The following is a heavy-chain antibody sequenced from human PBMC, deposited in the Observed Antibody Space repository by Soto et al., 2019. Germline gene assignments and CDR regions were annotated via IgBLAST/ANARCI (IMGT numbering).Heavy chain of an antibody. D-gene: IGHD2-21*02. CDR2: VSWNSGAK. Sequence: GGSLRLSCVASGFSFDDFAMNWVRQRPGKGLEWVSSVSWNSGAKLYADSVKGRFAISRDSAKKSVYLQMNSLRPDDTAFYYCAKGVATAVPALDYWGQGTLVTVSS. CDR3: AKGVATAVPALDY. V-gene: IGHV3-9*01. CDR1: GFSFDDFA. J-gene: IGHJ4*02.